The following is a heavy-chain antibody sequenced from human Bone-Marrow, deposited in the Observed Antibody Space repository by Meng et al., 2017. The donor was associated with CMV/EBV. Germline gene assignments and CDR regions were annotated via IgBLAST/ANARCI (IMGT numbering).Heavy chain of an antibody. V-gene: IGHV1-18*01. Sequence: ASVKVSCKASGYTFTSYGISWVRQAPGQGLEWMGWISAYNGNTNYAQKLQGRVTMTRDTSISTAYMELSRLRSDDTAVYYCARDLGAGVKPTLAVDYWGQGTLVTVSS. CDR1: GYTFTSYG. D-gene: IGHD3-10*01. J-gene: IGHJ4*02. CDR3: ARDLGAGVKPTLAVDY. CDR2: ISAYNGNT.